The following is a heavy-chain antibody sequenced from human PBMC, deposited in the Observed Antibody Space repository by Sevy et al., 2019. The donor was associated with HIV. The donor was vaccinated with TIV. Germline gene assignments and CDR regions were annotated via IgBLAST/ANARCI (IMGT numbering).Heavy chain of an antibody. CDR2: IRSGDDTI. D-gene: IGHD1-26*01. Sequence: GGSLRLSCAASGFTLSNRNMNWVRQAPGKGLEWMSYIRSGDDTIYYAQSVKGRFTFSRDNAKNSLYLQMDSLTDEDTAVYYCAKDRWDTTSPSRALDFWGQGTLVTVSS. CDR1: GFTLSNRN. CDR3: AKDRWDTTSPSRALDF. V-gene: IGHV3-48*02. J-gene: IGHJ4*02.